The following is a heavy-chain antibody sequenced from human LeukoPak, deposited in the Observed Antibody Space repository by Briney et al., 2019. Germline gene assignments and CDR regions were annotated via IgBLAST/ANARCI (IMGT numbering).Heavy chain of an antibody. CDR2: TRFDGKNK. Sequence: GGSLRLSCAASGFTFSRYGMHWVRQAPGKGLEWVSFTRFDGKNKYYADSVKGRFTISKDSSKNTLDLQMNSLRTEDTAVYYCARGDYGDDSYWGQGTLVTVSS. D-gene: IGHD4-17*01. CDR1: GFTFSRYG. V-gene: IGHV3-30*02. CDR3: ARGDYGDDSY. J-gene: IGHJ4*02.